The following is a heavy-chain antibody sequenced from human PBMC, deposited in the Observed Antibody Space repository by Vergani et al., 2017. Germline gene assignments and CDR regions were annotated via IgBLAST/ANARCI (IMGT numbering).Heavy chain of an antibody. D-gene: IGHD2-21*01. CDR2: LNPTTGHT. Sequence: VQLVQSGAEVRKPGASVTVSCTASGYIFKNYYIHWLRQAPGQAFEWMGILNPTTGHTTAAQKFMGRVDMTRDPSTDTSTRTVQMTLSILRSEDTAVYYCARSIGYCAGASCRAYYFDHWGQGTRVTVSA. J-gene: IGHJ5*02. CDR1: GYIFKNYY. CDR3: ARSIGYCAGASCRAYYFDH. V-gene: IGHV1-46*02.